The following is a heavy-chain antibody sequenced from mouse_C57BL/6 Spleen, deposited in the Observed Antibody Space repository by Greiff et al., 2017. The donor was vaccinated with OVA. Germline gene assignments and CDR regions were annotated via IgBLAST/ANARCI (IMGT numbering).Heavy chain of an antibody. J-gene: IGHJ2*01. D-gene: IGHD2-12*01. CDR3: ERGYCYGGEYAFDY. CDR2: ISDGGSYT. Sequence: DVKLVESGGGLVKPGGSLTLSCAASGFTFSSYAMSWVRQTPEKRLEWVATISDGGSYTYYPDNVKGRFTISRDNAKHNLYLQMSHLKSENTAMYYGERGYCYGGEYAFDYWGQGTTLTVSS. V-gene: IGHV5-4*03. CDR1: GFTFSSYA.